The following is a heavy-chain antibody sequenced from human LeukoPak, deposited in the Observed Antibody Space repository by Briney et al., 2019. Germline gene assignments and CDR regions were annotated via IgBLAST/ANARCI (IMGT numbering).Heavy chain of an antibody. CDR1: GGSFSAYY. CDR2: INHSGSI. D-gene: IGHD3-22*01. J-gene: IGHJ4*02. CDR3: ARDPGGYYDSSGYYYFLD. V-gene: IGHV4-34*01. Sequence: SSETLSLTCAVYGGSFSAYYWTWIRQPPGKGLEWIGEINHSGSINYNPSLKSRVTISVDTSKNQFSLKLSSVTAADTAVYYCARDPGGYYDSSGYYYFLDWGQGTLVTVSS.